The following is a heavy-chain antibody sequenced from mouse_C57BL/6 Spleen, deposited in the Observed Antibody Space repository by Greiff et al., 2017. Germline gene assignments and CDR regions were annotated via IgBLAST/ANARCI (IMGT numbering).Heavy chain of an antibody. CDR3: ARTAVVAEWYYEG. J-gene: IGHJ1*03. CDR2: IYWDDDK. CDR1: GFSLSTSGMA. D-gene: IGHD1-1*01. V-gene: IGHV8-12*01. Sequence: QVTLKESGPGILQSSQTLSLTCSFSGFSLSTSGMALSWIRQPSGKGLEWMANIYWDDDKRYNPSLKSRLTISKDTSRNQVFLMLTSVDTAETATYYCARTAVVAEWYYEGWGTGTTVT.